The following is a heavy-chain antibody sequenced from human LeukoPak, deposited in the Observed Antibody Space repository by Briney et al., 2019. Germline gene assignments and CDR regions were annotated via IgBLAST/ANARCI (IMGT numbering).Heavy chain of an antibody. D-gene: IGHD3-16*02. J-gene: IGHJ4*02. CDR3: ARVYDYVWGSYRY. V-gene: IGHV1-3*01. CDR1: GYTFTNFG. Sequence: ASVKVSCKSSGYTFTNFGISWVRQAPGQRLEWMGWINAGNGNTKYSQKFQGRVTITRDTSASTAYMELSSLRSEDTAVYYCARVYDYVWGSYRYWGQGTLVTVSS. CDR2: INAGNGNT.